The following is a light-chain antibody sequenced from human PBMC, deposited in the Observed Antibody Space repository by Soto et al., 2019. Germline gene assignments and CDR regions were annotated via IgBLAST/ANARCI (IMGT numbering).Light chain of an antibody. CDR2: GAS. V-gene: IGKV3-20*01. CDR1: QTLSNSF. Sequence: EIVLTQSPGTLSLSPGERATLSCRASQTLSNSFIAWYQQKPGQAPRLLIHGASNRATGIPDRFSGSGSGTDFTLTITRLESEDFAVYYCQQYGSSGTFGQGTKVDIK. CDR3: QQYGSSGT. J-gene: IGKJ1*01.